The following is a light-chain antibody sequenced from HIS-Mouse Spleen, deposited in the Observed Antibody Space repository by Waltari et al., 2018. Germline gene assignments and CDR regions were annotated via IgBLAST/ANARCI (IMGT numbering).Light chain of an antibody. J-gene: IGLJ3*02. CDR2: EGS. Sequence: QSALTQPASVSGSPGQSITISCTGTRRSAGSYNLVSWYQQHPGKAPKLMIYEGSKRPSGVSNRFSGSKSGNTASLTISGLQAEDEADYYCCSYAGSSTWVFGGGTKLTVL. CDR3: CSYAGSSTWV. V-gene: IGLV2-23*01. CDR1: RRSAGSYNL.